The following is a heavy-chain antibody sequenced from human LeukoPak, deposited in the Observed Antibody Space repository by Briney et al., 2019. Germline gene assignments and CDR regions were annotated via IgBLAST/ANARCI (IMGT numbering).Heavy chain of an antibody. CDR1: GGSISSYY. J-gene: IGHJ3*02. Sequence: SETLSLTCTVSGGSISSYYWSWIRQPPGKGLEWIGYIYYSGSSNYNPSLKSRVAISVDTSKNQFSLKLSSVTAADTAVYYCASPGITLNDAFDIWGQGTMVTVSS. CDR3: ASPGITLNDAFDI. D-gene: IGHD3-10*01. V-gene: IGHV4-59*08. CDR2: IYYSGSS.